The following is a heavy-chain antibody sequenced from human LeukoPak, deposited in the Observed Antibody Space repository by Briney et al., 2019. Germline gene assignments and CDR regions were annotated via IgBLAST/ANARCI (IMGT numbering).Heavy chain of an antibody. D-gene: IGHD3-9*01. CDR3: ARLVGNPEKNQNWFDP. Sequence: GGSLRLSCAASGLTFSSYAMMWLRQAPGQGLEWVSAITGSGGWALYADSVKGRFTISRDNSKNTLYLQMNSLRAEDTAVYYCARLVGNPEKNQNWFDPWGQGTLVTVSS. V-gene: IGHV3-23*01. CDR2: ITGSGGWA. CDR1: GLTFSSYA. J-gene: IGHJ5*02.